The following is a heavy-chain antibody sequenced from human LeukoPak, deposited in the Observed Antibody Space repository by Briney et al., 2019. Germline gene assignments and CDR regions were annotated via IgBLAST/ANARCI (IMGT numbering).Heavy chain of an antibody. Sequence: SETLSLACTVSGYSISSSYYWGWIRQPPGKGLEWIGSIYYSGSTYYNPSLKSRVTISVDTSKNQFSLKLSSVTAADTAVYYCARTDTAMGPYYFDYWGQGTLVTVSS. CDR3: ARTDTAMGPYYFDY. J-gene: IGHJ4*02. CDR2: IYYSGST. V-gene: IGHV4-38-2*02. CDR1: GYSISSSYY. D-gene: IGHD5-18*01.